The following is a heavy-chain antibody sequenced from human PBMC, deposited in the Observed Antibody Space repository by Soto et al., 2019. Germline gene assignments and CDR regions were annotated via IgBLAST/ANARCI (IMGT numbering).Heavy chain of an antibody. CDR2: IYSGGRT. Sequence: GGSLRLSCAASGFTFSDYYMSWVRQAPGKGLEWVSNIYSGGRTYHADSVKGRFIISRDNAKNSLYLQMNSLIAEDTAVYYCARLVSAAANDYWGQGTLVTVSS. CDR1: GFTFSDYY. V-gene: IGHV3-66*01. J-gene: IGHJ4*02. CDR3: ARLVSAAANDY. D-gene: IGHD1-26*01.